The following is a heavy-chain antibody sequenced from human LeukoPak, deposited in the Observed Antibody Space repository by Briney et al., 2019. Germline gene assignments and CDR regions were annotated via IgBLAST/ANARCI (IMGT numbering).Heavy chain of an antibody. J-gene: IGHJ4*02. CDR1: GFTFSSYS. CDR2: ISSSSSYI. V-gene: IGHV3-21*01. D-gene: IGHD4-23*01. Sequence: KSGGSLRLSCAASGFTFSSYSMNWVRQAPGKGLEWVSSISSSSSYIYYADSVKGRFTISRDNAKNSLYLQMNSLRAEDTAVYYCARDGGNRLDYWGQGTLVTVSS. CDR3: ARDGGNRLDY.